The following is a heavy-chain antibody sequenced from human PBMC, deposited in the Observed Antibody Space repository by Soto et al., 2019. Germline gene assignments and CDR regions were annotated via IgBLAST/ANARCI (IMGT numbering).Heavy chain of an antibody. J-gene: IGHJ1*01. Sequence: EVQLLESGGGLVQPGGSLRLSCAASGFTFSSSAMSWVRQAPGKGLDWVSAISGNVDTTYYADSVKGRFTISRDISKSSLYLQISSLRAEDTAVYYFSKIRDYDVCITACQHWCQCTLVTFSS. V-gene: IGHV3-23*01. CDR2: ISGNVDTT. CDR1: GFTFSSSA. D-gene: IGHD3-10*01. CDR3: SKIRDYDVCITACQH.